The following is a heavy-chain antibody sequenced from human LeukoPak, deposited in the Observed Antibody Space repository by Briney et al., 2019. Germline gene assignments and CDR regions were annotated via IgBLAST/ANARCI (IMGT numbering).Heavy chain of an antibody. J-gene: IGHJ4*02. CDR1: GYTFTNYA. D-gene: IGHD3-16*01. V-gene: IGHV7-4-1*02. Sequence: GASVKVSCKASGYTFTNYAINWVRQAPGQGLEWMGWINTYTGNPTYAQGFTGRFVFSLDTSVSTAYLQISSLKAEDTAVYYCARGFRGGNFDYWGQGTLVTVSS. CDR2: INTYTGNP. CDR3: ARGFRGGNFDY.